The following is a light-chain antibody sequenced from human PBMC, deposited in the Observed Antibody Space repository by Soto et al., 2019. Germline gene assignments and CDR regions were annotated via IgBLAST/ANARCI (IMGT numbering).Light chain of an antibody. J-gene: IGLJ2*01. CDR2: EVN. V-gene: IGLV2-14*01. CDR3: SSYTSTSTV. Sequence: QSALTQPASVSGSPGQSISISCTGSSNDIGIYNYVSWYQQYPGKAPKLMIYEVNNRLPGVSNRVSSSKSGNTSSLTSSGIQAEDEDYCYCSSYTSTSTVFGGGTQLTVL. CDR1: SNDIGIYNY.